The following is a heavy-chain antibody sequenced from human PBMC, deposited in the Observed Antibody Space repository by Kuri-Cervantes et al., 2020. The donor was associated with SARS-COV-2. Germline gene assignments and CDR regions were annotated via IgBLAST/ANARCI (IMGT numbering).Heavy chain of an antibody. D-gene: IGHD2-15*01. CDR1: GYTFTSYG. CDR3: ARDLLGVGYCSGGSCPYYFDY. Sequence: ASVKVSCKASGYTFTSYGISWVRQAPGQGLEWMGWISAYNGNTNYAQKLQGRVTMTTDTSTSTAYMELRSLRSDDTAVYYRARDLLGVGYCSGGSCPYYFDYWGQGTLVTVSS. V-gene: IGHV1-18*01. J-gene: IGHJ4*02. CDR2: ISAYNGNT.